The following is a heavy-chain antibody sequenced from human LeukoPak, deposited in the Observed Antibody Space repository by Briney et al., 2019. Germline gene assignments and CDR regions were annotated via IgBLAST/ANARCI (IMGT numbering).Heavy chain of an antibody. CDR1: GGSISSSSYY. Sequence: PSETLSLTCTVSGGSISSSSYYWGWIRQPPGKGLEWIGSIYYSGSTYYNPSLKSRVTISVDTSKNQFSLKLSSVTAADTAVYYCARDRGVVTAPTRGNDYWGQGTLVTVSS. CDR2: IYYSGST. D-gene: IGHD2-21*02. CDR3: ARDRGVVTAPTRGNDY. J-gene: IGHJ4*02. V-gene: IGHV4-39*07.